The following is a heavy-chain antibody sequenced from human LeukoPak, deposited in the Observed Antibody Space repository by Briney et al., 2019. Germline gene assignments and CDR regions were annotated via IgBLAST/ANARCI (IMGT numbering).Heavy chain of an antibody. V-gene: IGHV3-23*01. D-gene: IGHD4-17*01. CDR3: AKGSVAGDYPDY. Sequence: GGSLRLSCAASGFTFSSYAMSWARQAPGKGLEWVSAISGSGGSTYYADSVKGRFTISRDNSKNTLYLQMNSLRAEDTAVYYCAKGSVAGDYPDYWGQGTLVTVSS. CDR1: GFTFSSYA. J-gene: IGHJ4*02. CDR2: ISGSGGST.